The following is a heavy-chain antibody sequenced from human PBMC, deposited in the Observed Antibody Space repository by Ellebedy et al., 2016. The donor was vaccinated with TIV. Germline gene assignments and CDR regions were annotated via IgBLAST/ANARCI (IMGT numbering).Heavy chain of an antibody. V-gene: IGHV3-23*01. D-gene: IGHD6-19*01. Sequence: GGSLRLXXAASGFTFSNYAMSWVRQAPGKGLEWVSGFSISDGITKYADSVKGRFTISRDNSKNTLYLQMNSLRAEDTAIYYCARDKGSGWFFFDYWGQGTLVTVSS. CDR1: GFTFSNYA. CDR2: FSISDGIT. CDR3: ARDKGSGWFFFDY. J-gene: IGHJ4*02.